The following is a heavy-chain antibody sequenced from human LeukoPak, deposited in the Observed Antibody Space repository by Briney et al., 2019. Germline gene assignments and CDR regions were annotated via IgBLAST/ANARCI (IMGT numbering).Heavy chain of an antibody. J-gene: IGHJ6*02. CDR1: GGSFSGYY. CDR3: ARGAVAGTITYYYYGMDV. Sequence: SETLSLTCAVYGGSFSGYYWSWIRQPPGKGLEWNGEINHSGSTNYNPSLKSRVTISVDTSKNQFSLKLSSVTAADTAVYYCARGAVAGTITYYYYGMDVWGQGTTVTVSS. CDR2: INHSGST. V-gene: IGHV4-34*01. D-gene: IGHD6-19*01.